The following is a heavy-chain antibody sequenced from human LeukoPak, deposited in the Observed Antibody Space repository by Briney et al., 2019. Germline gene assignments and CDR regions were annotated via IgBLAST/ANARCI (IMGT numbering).Heavy chain of an antibody. Sequence: SVKVSCKASSGTFSSYAISWVRQAPGQGLEWMGGIIPIFGTANYAQKFQGRVTITTDESTSTAYMELSSLRSEDTAVYYCARSVDCGGDCYSVGLDYWGQGTLVTVSS. J-gene: IGHJ4*02. CDR2: IIPIFGTA. CDR3: ARSVDCGGDCYSVGLDY. V-gene: IGHV1-69*05. CDR1: SGTFSSYA. D-gene: IGHD2-21*02.